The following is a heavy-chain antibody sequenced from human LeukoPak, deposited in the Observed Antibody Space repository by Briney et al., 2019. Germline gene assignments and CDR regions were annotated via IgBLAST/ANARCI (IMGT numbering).Heavy chain of an antibody. Sequence: PGGSLRLSCAASGFTFDRYAMSWVRQAPGKGLEWVSGISASGARTDNADSVKGRFTISRDNSKNTLSLQMNSLTAEDTAVYYCAKEPLAGARSYYFDHWGRGTLVTVSS. CDR2: ISASGART. V-gene: IGHV3-23*01. CDR3: AKEPLAGARSYYFDH. J-gene: IGHJ4*02. D-gene: IGHD1-26*01. CDR1: GFTFDRYA.